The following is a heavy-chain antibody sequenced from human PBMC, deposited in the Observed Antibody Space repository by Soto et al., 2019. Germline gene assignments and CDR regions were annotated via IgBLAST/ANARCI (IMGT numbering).Heavy chain of an antibody. D-gene: IGHD2-15*01. J-gene: IGHJ4*02. CDR1: GFTFSSNA. CDR2: ISSSGGST. Sequence: LRLSCAASGFTFSSNAMSWVRQAPGKGLEWVSGISSSGGSTYYADSVKGRFTISRDNSKNMLYLQMNNLRAEDTAVYYCAKAQGGSYFDYWGQGTLVTVYS. V-gene: IGHV3-23*01. CDR3: AKAQGGSYFDY.